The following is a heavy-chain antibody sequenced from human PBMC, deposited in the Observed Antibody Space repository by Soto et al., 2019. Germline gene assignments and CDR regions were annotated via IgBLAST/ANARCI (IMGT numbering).Heavy chain of an antibody. D-gene: IGHD6-13*01. V-gene: IGHV3-23*01. Sequence: GGSLRLSCAASGFTFSSYAMSWVRQAPGKGLEWVSAISGSGGSTYYADSVKGRFTISRDNSKNTLYLQMNSLRAEDTAVYYCAKVVPNGAAGTSLGYYYGMDVWGQGTTVTVSS. CDR2: ISGSGGST. CDR1: GFTFSSYA. CDR3: AKVVPNGAAGTSLGYYYGMDV. J-gene: IGHJ6*02.